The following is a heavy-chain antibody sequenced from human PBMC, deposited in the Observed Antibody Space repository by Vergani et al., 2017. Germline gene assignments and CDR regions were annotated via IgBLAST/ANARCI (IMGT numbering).Heavy chain of an antibody. Sequence: QITLKESGPTLVKPTQTLTLTCTFSGFSLSTSGVGVGWIRQPPGKALEWLALIYWDDDKRYSPSLKSRLTIPKDTSKNQVVLTMTNMDPVDTATYYCAHSLYYDILTGYYRGDAFDIWGQGTMVTVSS. CDR3: AHSLYYDILTGYYRGDAFDI. CDR1: GFSLSTSGVG. V-gene: IGHV2-5*02. J-gene: IGHJ3*02. CDR2: IYWDDDK. D-gene: IGHD3-9*01.